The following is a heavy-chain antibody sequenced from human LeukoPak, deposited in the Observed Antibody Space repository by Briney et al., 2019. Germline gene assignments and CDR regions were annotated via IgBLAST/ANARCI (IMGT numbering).Heavy chain of an antibody. V-gene: IGHV4-34*01. D-gene: IGHD3-10*01. J-gene: IGHJ6*03. CDR3: ASTTMVRGYYYYMDV. CDR2: IYYSGST. Sequence: PSETLSLTCAVYGGSFSGYYWGWIRQPPGKGLEWIGSIYYSGSTYYNPSLKSRVTISVDTSKNQFSLKLSSVTAADTAVYYCASTTMVRGYYYYMDVWGKGTTVTISS. CDR1: GGSFSGYY.